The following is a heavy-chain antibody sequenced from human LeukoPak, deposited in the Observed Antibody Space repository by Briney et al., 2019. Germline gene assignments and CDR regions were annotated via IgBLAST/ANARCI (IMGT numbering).Heavy chain of an antibody. V-gene: IGHV4-59*01. J-gene: IGHJ3*02. D-gene: IGHD3-22*01. CDR3: ARGFTYYYDSSGYEAAFDI. CDR2: IYYSGST. CDR1: GGSISSYY. Sequence: PSETLSLTCTVSGGSISSYYWSWIRQPPGKGQEWIGYIYYSGSTNYNPSLKSRVTISVDTSKNQFSLKLSSVTAADTAVYYCARGFTYYYDSSGYEAAFDIWGQGTMVTVSS.